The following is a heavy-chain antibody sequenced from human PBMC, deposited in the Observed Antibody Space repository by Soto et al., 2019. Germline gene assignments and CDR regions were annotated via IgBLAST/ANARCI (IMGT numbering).Heavy chain of an antibody. J-gene: IGHJ4*02. CDR2: IYNSGST. V-gene: IGHV4-59*08. D-gene: IGHD2-8*01. CDR1: CGSISSYH. Sequence: SETLSLTCTVSCGSISSYHCYCIRQPPWKGLEWVGNIYNSGSTNYNPSLKSRVTISVDTSKNKFSLRLTSVTAADTAVYYCARSHYTYGLIIAYWAQGIMVTVSS. CDR3: ARSHYTYGLIIAY.